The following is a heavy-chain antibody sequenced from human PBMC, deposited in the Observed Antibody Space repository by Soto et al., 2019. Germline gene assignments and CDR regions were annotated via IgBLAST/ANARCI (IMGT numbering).Heavy chain of an antibody. D-gene: IGHD3-10*01. J-gene: IGHJ4*02. CDR2: IYYSGST. Sequence: TLSLTCTVSGGSISSYYWSWIRQPPGKGLEWIGYIYYSGSTYYNPSLKSRVTISVDTSKNQFSLKLSSVTAADTAVYYCARAVLLWFGSPYYFDYWGQGTLVTVSS. CDR1: GGSISSYY. V-gene: IGHV4-59*08. CDR3: ARAVLLWFGSPYYFDY.